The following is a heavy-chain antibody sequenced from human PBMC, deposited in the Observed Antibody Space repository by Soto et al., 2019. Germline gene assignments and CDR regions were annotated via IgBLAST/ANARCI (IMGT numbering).Heavy chain of an antibody. Sequence: QVQLVQSGAEVKKPGSSVKVSCKASGGTFSSYTISWVRQAPGQGLEWMGRIIPILGIANYAQKVHGRVTITADNSTSTAYMELSSLRSEDTAVYYCARSYCSGSYSRPLDYWGQGTLVTVSS. CDR3: ARSYCSGSYSRPLDY. CDR2: IIPILGIA. J-gene: IGHJ4*02. CDR1: GGTFSSYT. D-gene: IGHD3-10*01. V-gene: IGHV1-69*02.